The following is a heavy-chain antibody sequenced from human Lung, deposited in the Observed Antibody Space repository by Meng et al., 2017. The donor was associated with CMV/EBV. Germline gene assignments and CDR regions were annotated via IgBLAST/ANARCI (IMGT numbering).Heavy chain of an antibody. Sequence: SLXCTVSGGSISSSSYYWGWIRQPPGKGLEWIGSIYYSGSTYYNPSLKSRVTISVDTSKNQFSLKLSSVTAADTAVYYCARQGSVYYYDSSGQSPDYWXQGTXVT. V-gene: IGHV4-39*01. CDR2: IYYSGST. CDR1: GGSISSSSYY. D-gene: IGHD3-22*01. J-gene: IGHJ4*02. CDR3: ARQGSVYYYDSSGQSPDY.